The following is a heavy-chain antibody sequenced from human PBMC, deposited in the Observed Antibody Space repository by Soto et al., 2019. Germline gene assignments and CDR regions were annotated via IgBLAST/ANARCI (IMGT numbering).Heavy chain of an antibody. Sequence: GGSLRLSCAASGFTFSSYAMSWVRQAPGKGLEWVAVISYDGSNKYYADSVKGRFTISRDNSKNTLYLQMSSLRAEDTAVYYCVKDRSGYYGSGTLFDYWGQGTLVTVSS. CDR1: GFTFSSYA. J-gene: IGHJ4*02. D-gene: IGHD3-10*01. V-gene: IGHV3-30*18. CDR3: VKDRSGYYGSGTLFDY. CDR2: ISYDGSNK.